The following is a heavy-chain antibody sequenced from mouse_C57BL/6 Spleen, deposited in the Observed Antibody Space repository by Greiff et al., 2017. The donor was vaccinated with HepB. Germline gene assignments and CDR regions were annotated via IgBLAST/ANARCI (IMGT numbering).Heavy chain of an antibody. CDR3: ARLFYYGSSYSHYAMDY. V-gene: IGHV1-72*01. CDR1: GYTFTSYW. CDR2: IDPNSGGT. J-gene: IGHJ4*01. Sequence: QVQLKQPGAELVKPGASVKLSCKASGYTFTSYWMHWVKQRPGRGLEWIGRIDPNSGGTKYNEKFKSKATLTVDKPSSTAYMQLSSLTSEDSAVYYCARLFYYGSSYSHYAMDYWGQGTSVTVSS. D-gene: IGHD1-1*01.